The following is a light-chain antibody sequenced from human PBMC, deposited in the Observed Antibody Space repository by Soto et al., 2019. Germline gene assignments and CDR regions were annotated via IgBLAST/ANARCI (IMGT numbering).Light chain of an antibody. V-gene: IGKV4-1*01. CDR1: QSVLYSSNNKNY. CDR3: QQYYSTPPT. Sequence: DIVMTQSPDSLAVSLGERATINCKSSQSVLYSSNNKNYLAWYQQKPGQPTKLLIYWASTREAGVPDRFSGSGSGTDFTLTISSLQAEDLAVYYCQQYYSTPPTFGQGTKVEIK. J-gene: IGKJ1*01. CDR2: WAS.